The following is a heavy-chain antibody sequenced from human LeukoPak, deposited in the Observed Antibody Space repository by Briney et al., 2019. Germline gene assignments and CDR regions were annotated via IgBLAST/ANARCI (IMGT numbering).Heavy chain of an antibody. CDR3: VRDAASPDY. Sequence: GGSLRLSCGASGFTFSSHWMSWVRQAPGKGLEWVAIINPDGSWGTFVDSVKGRFTISRDNANNSLFLQMNSLRVEDTALYYCVRDAASPDYWGQGTLVTVSS. D-gene: IGHD6-25*01. CDR2: INPDGSWG. CDR1: GFTFSSHW. J-gene: IGHJ4*02. V-gene: IGHV3-7*01.